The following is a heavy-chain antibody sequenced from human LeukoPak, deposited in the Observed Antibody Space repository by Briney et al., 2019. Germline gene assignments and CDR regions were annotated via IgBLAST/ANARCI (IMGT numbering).Heavy chain of an antibody. J-gene: IGHJ6*02. D-gene: IGHD3-3*01. V-gene: IGHV1-2*02. Sequence: GASVKVSCKASGYTFTSYGISWVRQAPGQGLEWMGWINPNSGGTNYAQKFQGRVTMTRDTSISTAYMELSRLRSDDTAVYYCARVSRNYDFDYGMDVWGQGTTVTVSS. CDR2: INPNSGGT. CDR3: ARVSRNYDFDYGMDV. CDR1: GYTFTSYG.